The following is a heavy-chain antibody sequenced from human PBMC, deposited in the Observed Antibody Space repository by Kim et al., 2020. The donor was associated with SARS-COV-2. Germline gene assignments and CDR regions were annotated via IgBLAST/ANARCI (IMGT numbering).Heavy chain of an antibody. J-gene: IGHJ2*01. V-gene: IGHV4-59*01. Sequence: SETLSLTCTVSGGSITSYYWNWIRQPPGKGLEWIGYIYYTGSTNYNPSLKSPVTISVDTSKNQFSLKLTSVTAADTAVYYCARSSGWYASFDLWGRGTLVTVSS. CDR2: IYYTGST. CDR3: ARSSGWYASFDL. CDR1: GGSITSYY. D-gene: IGHD6-19*01.